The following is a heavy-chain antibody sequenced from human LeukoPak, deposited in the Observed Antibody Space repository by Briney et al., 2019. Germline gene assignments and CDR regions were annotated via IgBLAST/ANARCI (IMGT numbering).Heavy chain of an antibody. D-gene: IGHD6-19*01. Sequence: GGSLRLSCAASGFTFSSYGMHWVRQAPGKGLEWVAVISYDGSNKYYADSVKGRFTIPRDNSKNTLYLQMNSLRAEDTAVYYCARDQDSSGWFDYWGQGTLVTVSS. CDR1: GFTFSSYG. CDR2: ISYDGSNK. V-gene: IGHV3-30*03. J-gene: IGHJ4*02. CDR3: ARDQDSSGWFDY.